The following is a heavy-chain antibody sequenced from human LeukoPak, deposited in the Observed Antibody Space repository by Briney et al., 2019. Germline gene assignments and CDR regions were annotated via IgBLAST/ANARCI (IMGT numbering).Heavy chain of an antibody. CDR3: ARENTNYGGNYFDY. CDR2: IYSGGST. CDR1: GFIFSDYN. D-gene: IGHD4-23*01. Sequence: PGGSLRLSCAGSGFIFSDYNMNWVRQAPGKGLEWVSVIYSGGSTYYADSVKGRFTISRDNSKNTLYLQMNSLRAEDTAVYYCARENTNYGGNYFDYWGQGTLVTVSS. J-gene: IGHJ4*02. V-gene: IGHV3-53*01.